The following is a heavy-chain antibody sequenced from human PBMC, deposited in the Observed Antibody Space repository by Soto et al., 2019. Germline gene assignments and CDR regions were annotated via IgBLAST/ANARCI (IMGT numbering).Heavy chain of an antibody. Sequence: AGGSLRLSCAASAFTFSNHGMHWVRQAPGKGLEWVAVIWFDGSNQFYADSVKGRFSISRDNSKNTLYLQMNNLRAEDTAGYYCARDSLLKFGARVMDVWGQGTKVTVSS. D-gene: IGHD3-10*01. J-gene: IGHJ6*02. CDR1: AFTFSNHG. CDR3: ARDSLLKFGARVMDV. V-gene: IGHV3-33*01. CDR2: IWFDGSNQ.